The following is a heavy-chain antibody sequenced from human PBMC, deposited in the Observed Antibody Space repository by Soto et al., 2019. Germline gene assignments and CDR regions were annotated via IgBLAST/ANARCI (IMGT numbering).Heavy chain of an antibody. CDR1: GYIFIHCF. Sequence: QVQLVQSGAEMKQPGASVKLSCQASGYIFIHCFMHWVRQAPGQGLEWMGGINPSRGTTTYAQKFQGRVTVTRDTPTSTVYMELSSLGSGDTAMYYCARSLGETTSLFDYWGQGSLVTVSA. CDR3: ARSLGETTSLFDY. V-gene: IGHV1-46*01. CDR2: INPSRGTT. D-gene: IGHD1-26*01. J-gene: IGHJ4*02.